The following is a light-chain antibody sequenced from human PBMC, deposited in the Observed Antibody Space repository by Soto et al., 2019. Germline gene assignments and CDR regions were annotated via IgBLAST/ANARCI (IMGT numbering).Light chain of an antibody. CDR2: EGS. J-gene: IGLJ1*01. V-gene: IGLV2-23*01. CDR1: SSDVGSYNL. Sequence: QLVLTQPASVSGSPGQSITISCTGTSSDVGSYNLVSWYQHHPGKAPKLMIYEGSRRPSGVSNRFSGSKSGNTASLTISGLQAEDEADYYCCSYAGSTYYVFGTGTKVTVL. CDR3: CSYAGSTYYV.